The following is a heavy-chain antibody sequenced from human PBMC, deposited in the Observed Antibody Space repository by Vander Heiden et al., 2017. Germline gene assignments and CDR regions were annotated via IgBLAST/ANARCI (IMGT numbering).Heavy chain of an antibody. CDR1: GGSISSSFYY. V-gene: IGHV4-39*01. D-gene: IGHD3-22*01. Sequence: QLQLQESGPGLVKPSETLSLTCTVSGGSISSSFYYGGWIRQPPEKGLEWIASIYYSVSTYYNPSLKSRVTISVDTSKNQFSLKLSSVTAADTAVYYCARQPNYYDSSGYVDYWGLGTLVTVSS. CDR3: ARQPNYYDSSGYVDY. J-gene: IGHJ4*02. CDR2: IYYSVST.